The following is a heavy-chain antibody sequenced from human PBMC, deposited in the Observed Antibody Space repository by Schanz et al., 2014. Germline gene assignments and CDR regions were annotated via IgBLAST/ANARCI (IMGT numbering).Heavy chain of an antibody. V-gene: IGHV3-23*01. Sequence: EVQLLESGGGLVQPGGSLRLSCAASGFTFSSYGMNWLRQAPGKGLEWVSVIGVDGTTTYYADSVKGRFTISRDNSKNTLYLQMNSLRPEDTAVYYCAKVRYSSGWRGDYFDEWGQGTLVTVAS. D-gene: IGHD6-25*01. J-gene: IGHJ4*02. CDR2: IGVDGTTT. CDR1: GFTFSSYG. CDR3: AKVRYSSGWRGDYFDE.